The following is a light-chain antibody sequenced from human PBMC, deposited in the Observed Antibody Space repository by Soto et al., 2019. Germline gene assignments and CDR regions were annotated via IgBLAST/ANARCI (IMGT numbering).Light chain of an antibody. CDR1: SSNIGTNY. CDR3: AAWDDTRSGWV. J-gene: IGLJ3*02. CDR2: RTT. V-gene: IGLV1-47*01. Sequence: QSVLTHPPSASWAPGQRVNIFCSGDSSNIGTNYVYWYQHPPGMAPKRLIYRTTQRPSGIPDRFSASKSVTSASLAISGLRSEDEADYYCAAWDDTRSGWVFGGGTKVTVL.